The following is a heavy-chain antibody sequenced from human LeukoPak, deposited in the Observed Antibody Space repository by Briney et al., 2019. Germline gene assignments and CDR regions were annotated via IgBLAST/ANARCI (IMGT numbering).Heavy chain of an antibody. CDR3: ARDVDDYTNSWSYPL. CDR2: ISGSGGST. J-gene: IGHJ4*02. V-gene: IGHV3-23*01. D-gene: IGHD6-13*01. CDR1: GFTFSSYA. Sequence: PGGSLRLSCAASGFTFSSYAMSWVRQAPGKGLEWVSAISGSGGSTYYADSVKGRFTISRDNSKNTLYLQMNSLRAEDTAVYYCARDVDDYTNSWSYPLWGQGTLVTVSS.